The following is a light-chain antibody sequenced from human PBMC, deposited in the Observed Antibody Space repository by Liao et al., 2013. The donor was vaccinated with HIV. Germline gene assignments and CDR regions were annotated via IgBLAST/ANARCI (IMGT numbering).Light chain of an antibody. Sequence: SYELTQAPSVSVAPGKTASITCGGNNIGSKSVQWYQQKPGQAPVLAIYYDSDRPSGIPERFSGSNSGNTATLTISGTQAMDEADYYCQVWDSSTSFVFGTGTKVTVL. V-gene: IGLV3-21*01. J-gene: IGLJ1*01. CDR1: NIGSKS. CDR3: QVWDSSTSFV. CDR2: YDS.